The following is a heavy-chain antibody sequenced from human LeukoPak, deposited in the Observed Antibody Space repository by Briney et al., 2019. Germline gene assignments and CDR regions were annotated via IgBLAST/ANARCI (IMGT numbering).Heavy chain of an antibody. CDR3: ARDGKGSIDY. D-gene: IGHD3-10*01. Sequence: GGSLRLSCTVSGFTVSSNSMSWVRQAPGKGLEWVSSISSSSSYIYYADSVKGRFTISGDNAKNSLYLQMNSLRAEDTAVYYCARDGKGSIDYWGQGTLVTVSS. V-gene: IGHV3-21*01. J-gene: IGHJ4*02. CDR2: ISSSSSYI. CDR1: GFTVSSNS.